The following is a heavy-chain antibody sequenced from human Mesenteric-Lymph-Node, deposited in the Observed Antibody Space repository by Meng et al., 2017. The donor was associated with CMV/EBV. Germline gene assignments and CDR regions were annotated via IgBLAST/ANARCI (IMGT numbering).Heavy chain of an antibody. D-gene: IGHD1-26*01. CDR1: GGSISSSSYY. CDR3: ARVGGGYVPYFDY. J-gene: IGHJ4*02. Sequence: SETLSLTCTVSGGSISSSSYYWGWIRQPPGKGLEWIGSIYYSGSTYYNPSLKSRVTISLDTSKNHFSLKLSSVTAADTAVYYCARVGGGYVPYFDYWGQGTLVTVSS. V-gene: IGHV4-39*07. CDR2: IYYSGST.